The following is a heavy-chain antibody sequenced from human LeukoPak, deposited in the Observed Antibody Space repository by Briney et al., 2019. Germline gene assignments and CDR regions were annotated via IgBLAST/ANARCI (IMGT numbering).Heavy chain of an antibody. J-gene: IGHJ4*02. V-gene: IGHV4-61*02. CDR3: ARVMYYYDSSGYYGYYFDY. CDR1: GGSISSGSYY. D-gene: IGHD3-22*01. Sequence: PSETLSLTCTVSGGSISSGSYYWSWIRQPAGKGLEWIGRIYTSGSTNYNPSLKSRVTISVDTSKNQFSLKLSSVTAADTAVYYCARVMYYYDSSGYYGYYFDYWGQGNLVTVSS. CDR2: IYTSGST.